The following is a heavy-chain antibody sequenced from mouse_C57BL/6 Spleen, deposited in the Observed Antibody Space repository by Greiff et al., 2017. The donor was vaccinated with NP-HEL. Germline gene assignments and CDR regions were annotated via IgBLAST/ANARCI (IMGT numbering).Heavy chain of an antibody. Sequence: EVMLVESGGGLVKPGGSLKLSCAASGFTFSDYGMHWVRQAPEKGLEWVAYISSGSSTIYYADTVKGRFTISRDNAKNTLFLQMTSLRSEDTAMYYCARPYSNYGGYFDYWGQGTTLTVSS. V-gene: IGHV5-17*01. D-gene: IGHD2-5*01. CDR1: GFTFSDYG. CDR3: ARPYSNYGGYFDY. CDR2: ISSGSSTI. J-gene: IGHJ2*01.